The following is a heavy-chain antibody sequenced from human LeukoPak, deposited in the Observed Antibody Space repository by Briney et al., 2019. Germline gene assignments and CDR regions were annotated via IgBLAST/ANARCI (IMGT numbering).Heavy chain of an antibody. CDR3: ARDKMVAAAGFDP. V-gene: IGHV4-31*03. CDR2: IYYSGST. Sequence: SQTLSLTCTVSGGSISSGGYYWSWIRQHPGKGLEWIGYIYYSGSTYYNPSLKSRVTISVDTSKNQFSLKLSSVTAADTAVYYCARDKMVAAAGFDPWGQGTLVTVSS. CDR1: GGSISSGGYY. J-gene: IGHJ5*02. D-gene: IGHD6-13*01.